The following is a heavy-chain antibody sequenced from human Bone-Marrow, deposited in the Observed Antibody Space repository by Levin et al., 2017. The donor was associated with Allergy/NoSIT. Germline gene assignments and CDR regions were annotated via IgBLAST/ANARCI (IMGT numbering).Heavy chain of an antibody. Sequence: KPGESLKISCKTSGYGFSTYEMHWVRQATGQGLEWMGWVNPKNGDTDYALQFQGRVTMTTDTSTRTAYLEMTALTPEDTAVYYCAIGVRDWGRGTAVTVS. CDR2: VNPKNGDT. V-gene: IGHV1-8*01. CDR1: GYGFSTYE. CDR3: AIGVRD. J-gene: IGHJ4*02.